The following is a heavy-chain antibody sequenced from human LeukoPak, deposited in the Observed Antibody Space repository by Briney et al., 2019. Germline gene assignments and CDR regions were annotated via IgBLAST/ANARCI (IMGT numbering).Heavy chain of an antibody. Sequence: SETLSLTCTVSGGSISSYYWSWIRQPPGKGLEWIGYIYYSGSTNYNPSLKSRVTISVDTSKNQFSLKLSSVTAADTAVYYCAREVAAAGMIWFDPWGQGTLVTVSS. V-gene: IGHV4-59*01. CDR3: AREVAAAGMIWFDP. CDR1: GGSISSYY. D-gene: IGHD6-13*01. CDR2: IYYSGST. J-gene: IGHJ5*02.